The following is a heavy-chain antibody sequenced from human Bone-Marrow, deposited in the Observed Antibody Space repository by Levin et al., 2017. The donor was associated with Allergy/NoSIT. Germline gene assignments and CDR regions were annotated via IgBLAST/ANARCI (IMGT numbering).Heavy chain of an antibody. CDR2: IIPVPGTA. V-gene: IGHV1-69*08. J-gene: IGHJ6*03. CDR1: GGAFASYP. CDR3: AVGYSSGWYYYYMDV. Sequence: ASVKVSCKASGGAFASYPISWVRQAPGQGLEWMGRIIPVPGTADYAQRFQGRLTITADKSTSTVSMELSSLRTDDTAVYYCAVGYSSGWYYYYMDVWGNGTTVTVSS. D-gene: IGHD6-19*01.